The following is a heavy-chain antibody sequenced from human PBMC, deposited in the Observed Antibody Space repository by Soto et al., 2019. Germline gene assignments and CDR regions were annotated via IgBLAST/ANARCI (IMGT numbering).Heavy chain of an antibody. CDR3: ARVKSAGGGVIMRYYYCYGMDV. D-gene: IGHD3-10*01. CDR1: GGSVSSGSYY. V-gene: IGHV4-39*07. J-gene: IGHJ6*02. Sequence: SETLSLTCTVSGGSVSSGSYYWSWIRQPPGKGLEWIGEINHSGSTNYNPSLKSRVTISVDTSKNQFSLKLSSVTAADTAVYYCARVKSAGGGVIMRYYYCYGMDVWGQGTTVTSP. CDR2: INHSGST.